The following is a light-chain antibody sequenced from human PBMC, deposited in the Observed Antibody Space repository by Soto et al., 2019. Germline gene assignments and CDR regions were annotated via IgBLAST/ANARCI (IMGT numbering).Light chain of an antibody. V-gene: IGKV1-5*01. Sequence: DIQMTQSPSTLSASVGDRFTITCRAIQSITRWLAWYQQKPGEAPKLLIYDASSLESGVPSRFSGSGSGTEFTLTISSLQPDDFATYYCQQYNHYSGLTFGGGTKVDIK. J-gene: IGKJ4*01. CDR2: DAS. CDR3: QQYNHYSGLT. CDR1: QSITRW.